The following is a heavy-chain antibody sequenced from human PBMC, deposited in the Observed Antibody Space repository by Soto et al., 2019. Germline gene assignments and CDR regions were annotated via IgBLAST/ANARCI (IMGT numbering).Heavy chain of an antibody. CDR2: ISSSSSYI. J-gene: IGHJ4*02. Sequence: ESGGGLVKPGGSLRLSCAASGFTFSSYSMNWVRQAPGKGLEWVSSISSSSSYIYYADSVKGRFTISRDNAKNSLYLQMNSLRAEDTAVYYCASPRYSGYDFYFDYWGQGTLVTVYS. CDR3: ASPRYSGYDFYFDY. D-gene: IGHD5-12*01. V-gene: IGHV3-21*01. CDR1: GFTFSSYS.